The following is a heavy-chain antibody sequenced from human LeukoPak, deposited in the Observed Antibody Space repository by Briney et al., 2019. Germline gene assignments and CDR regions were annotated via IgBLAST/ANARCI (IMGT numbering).Heavy chain of an antibody. J-gene: IGHJ4*02. CDR2: IIPILGMA. CDR1: GGTFSSYT. D-gene: IGHD2-2*02. Sequence: ASVKVSCKASGGTFSSYTISWVRQAPGQGLEWMGRIIPILGMANYAQKFQGRVTITADKSTSTAYMELSSLRSEDTAVYYCARSFGIAYTGVWGQGTLVTVSS. V-gene: IGHV1-69*02. CDR3: ARSFGIAYTGV.